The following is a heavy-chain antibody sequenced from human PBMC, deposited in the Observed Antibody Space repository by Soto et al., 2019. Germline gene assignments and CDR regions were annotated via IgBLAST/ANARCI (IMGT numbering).Heavy chain of an antibody. D-gene: IGHD6-13*01. V-gene: IGHV3-21*01. CDR1: GFTFSSYS. CDR2: ISSSSSYI. CDR3: AGVSRQQQPYAFDI. J-gene: IGHJ3*02. Sequence: GGSLRLSCAASGFTFSSYSMNWVRQAPGKGLEWVSSISSSSSYIYYADSVKGRFTISRDNAKNSLYLQMNSLRAEDTAVYYCAGVSRQQQPYAFDIWGQGTMVTVSS.